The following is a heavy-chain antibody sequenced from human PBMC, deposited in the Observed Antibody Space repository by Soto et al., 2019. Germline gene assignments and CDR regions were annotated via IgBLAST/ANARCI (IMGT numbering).Heavy chain of an antibody. CDR3: ARDQPYYDSSGYYYVGEFFDY. CDR1: GGTFSSYA. Sequence: SVKVSCKASGGTFSSYAISWVRQAPGQGLEWMGGIIPIFGTANYAQKFQGRVTITADESTSTAYMELSSLRSDDTAVYYCARDQPYYDSSGYYYVGEFFDYWGQGTLVTVSS. J-gene: IGHJ4*02. CDR2: IIPIFGTA. D-gene: IGHD3-22*01. V-gene: IGHV1-69*13.